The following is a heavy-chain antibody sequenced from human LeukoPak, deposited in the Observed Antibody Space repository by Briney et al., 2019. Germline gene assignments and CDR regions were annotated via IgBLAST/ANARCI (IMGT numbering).Heavy chain of an antibody. D-gene: IGHD6-13*01. CDR1: GGSISSYY. J-gene: IGHJ5*02. CDR3: ARRGYSSSWYRAHWFDP. V-gene: IGHV4-4*07. Sequence: SETLSLTCAVSGGSISSYYWSWIRQPAGKGLEWIGRIYTSGSTNYNPSLKSRVTMSVDTSKNQFSLKLSSVTAADTAVYYCARRGYSSSWYRAHWFDPWGQGTLVTVSS. CDR2: IYTSGST.